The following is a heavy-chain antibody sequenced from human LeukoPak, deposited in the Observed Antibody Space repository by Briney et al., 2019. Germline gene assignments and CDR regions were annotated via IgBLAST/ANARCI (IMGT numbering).Heavy chain of an antibody. J-gene: IGHJ6*03. D-gene: IGHD2-21*02. V-gene: IGHV4-34*01. CDR1: GGSFSGYY. CDR2: INHSGST. CDR3: AREVVVVTAIHYYYYYYMDV. Sequence: SETLSLTCAVYGGSFSGYYWSWIRQPPGKGLEWIGEINHSGSTNYNPSLKSRVTISVDTSKNQFSLKLSSVTAADTAVYYCAREVVVVTAIHYYYYYYMDVWGKGTTVTISS.